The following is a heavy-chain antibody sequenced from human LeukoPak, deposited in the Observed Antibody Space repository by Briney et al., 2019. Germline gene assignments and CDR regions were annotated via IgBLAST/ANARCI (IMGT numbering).Heavy chain of an antibody. CDR1: GFTFNNYD. V-gene: IGHV3-74*01. J-gene: IGHJ4*02. Sequence: GGSLRLSCTTSGFTFNNYDMHWVRQATGKGLEWVSRINSDGSSTSYADSVKGRFTISRDNAKNTLYLQMNSLRAEDTAVYYCARDGIAAAGTEFDYWGQGTLVTVSS. CDR3: ARDGIAAAGTEFDY. CDR2: INSDGSST. D-gene: IGHD6-13*01.